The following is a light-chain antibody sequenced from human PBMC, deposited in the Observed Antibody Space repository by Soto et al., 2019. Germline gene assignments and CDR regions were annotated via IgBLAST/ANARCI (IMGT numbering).Light chain of an antibody. CDR2: ATS. CDR3: LQYTSYPFT. J-gene: IGKJ4*01. CDR1: LGINND. Sequence: IQMTQSPSAMSASVGDRVTITCRASLGINNDLAWFQQKPGNVPKRLIYATSSLQGGFPSRFSGSGSGTEFTLTISSLQPEDFATYYCLQYTSYPFTFGGGTKVEI. V-gene: IGKV1-17*03.